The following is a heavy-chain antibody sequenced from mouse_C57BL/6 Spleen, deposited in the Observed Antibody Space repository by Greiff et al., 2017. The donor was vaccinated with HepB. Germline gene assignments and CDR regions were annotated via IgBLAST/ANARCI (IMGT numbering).Heavy chain of an antibody. CDR3: AREGLRRSWFAY. J-gene: IGHJ3*01. Sequence: VQLQQSGPELVKPGASVKISCKASGYTFTDYYMNWVKQSHGKSLEWIGDINPNNGGTSYNQKFKGKATLTVDKSSSTAYMELCSLTSEDSAVYYCAREGLRRSWFAYWGQGTLVTVSA. V-gene: IGHV1-26*01. CDR2: INPNNGGT. D-gene: IGHD2-4*01. CDR1: GYTFTDYY.